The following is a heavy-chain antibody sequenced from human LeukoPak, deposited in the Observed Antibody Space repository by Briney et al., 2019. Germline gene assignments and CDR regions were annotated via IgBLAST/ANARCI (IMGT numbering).Heavy chain of an antibody. V-gene: IGHV4-39*01. CDR2: IYYTGST. D-gene: IGHD3-9*01. Sequence: SETLSLTCTVSGGSVSSTEFYWGWIRQPPGKGLQWIGNIYYTGSTYYNPSLNSRVTMSVDTSQNQISLKMTSVTAADTAVYYCARLSKGRYFDYIFDYWGEGTLVTVSS. CDR1: GGSVSSTEFY. CDR3: ARLSKGRYFDYIFDY. J-gene: IGHJ4*02.